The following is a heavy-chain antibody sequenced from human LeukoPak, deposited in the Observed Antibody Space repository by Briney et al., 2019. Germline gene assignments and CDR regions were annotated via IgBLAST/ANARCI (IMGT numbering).Heavy chain of an antibody. D-gene: IGHD3-22*01. CDR2: IYSGGST. J-gene: IGHJ6*02. CDR1: GFTVSSNY. Sequence: GGSLRLSCAASGFTVSSNYMSWVRQAPGKGLEWVSVIYSGGSTYYADSVKGRFTISRDNSKNTLYLQMNSLRAEDTAVYYCARVGSMIVPPYYYYGMDVWGQGTTVTVSS. V-gene: IGHV3-53*01. CDR3: ARVGSMIVPPYYYYGMDV.